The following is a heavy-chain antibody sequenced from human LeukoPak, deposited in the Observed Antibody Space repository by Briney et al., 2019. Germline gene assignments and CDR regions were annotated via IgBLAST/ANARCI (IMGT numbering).Heavy chain of an antibody. CDR3: AKDGDYGDYANWFDP. CDR1: GFTFSSYA. CDR2: ISGSGGST. D-gene: IGHD4-17*01. Sequence: GGSLRLSCAASGFTFSSYAMSWVRQAPGKGLEWVSAISGSGGSTYYADSVKGRFTISRDNSKNTLYLQTNSLRAEDTAVYYCAKDGDYGDYANWFDPWGQGTLVTVSS. V-gene: IGHV3-23*01. J-gene: IGHJ5*02.